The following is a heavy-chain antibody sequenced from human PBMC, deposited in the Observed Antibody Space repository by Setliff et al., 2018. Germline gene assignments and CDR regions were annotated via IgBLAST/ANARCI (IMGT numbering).Heavy chain of an antibody. CDR2: VYYSGST. Sequence: SETLSLTCAVFDFSVSSVYYWGWIRQPPGKGLECIANVYYSGSTYYNPSLESRVTMSVDTSKGQFSLNLYSVTAADTAVYYCARTSTGRYVDLWGRGTLVTISS. CDR3: ARTSTGRYVDL. J-gene: IGHJ2*01. D-gene: IGHD2-2*01. V-gene: IGHV4-38-2*01. CDR1: DFSVSSVYY.